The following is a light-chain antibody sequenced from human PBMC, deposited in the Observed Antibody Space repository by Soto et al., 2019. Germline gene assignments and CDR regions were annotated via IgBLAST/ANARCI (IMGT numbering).Light chain of an antibody. V-gene: IGLV4-69*01. CDR2: LNSDGRH. Sequence: QLVLTQSPSASASLGASVTLTCTLSSGHSSYAIAWHQQQPEKGPRYLMKLNSDGRHSKGDGIPDRFSGSSSGAERYLSISGRQSEDEADYFYQTWGTGIVVFGGGTTLTVI. CDR1: SGHSSYA. J-gene: IGLJ2*01. CDR3: QTWGTGIVV.